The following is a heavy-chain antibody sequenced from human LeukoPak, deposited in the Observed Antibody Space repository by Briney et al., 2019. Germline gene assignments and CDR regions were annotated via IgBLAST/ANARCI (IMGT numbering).Heavy chain of an antibody. D-gene: IGHD1-26*01. CDR2: INPSGGST. CDR3: ARARGLRGWELRAGAFDI. CDR1: GYTFTSYY. V-gene: IGHV1-46*01. Sequence: ASVKVSCKASGYTFTSYYMHWVRQAPGQGLDWMGIINPSGGSTSYAQKFQGRVTMTRDMSTSTVYMELSSLRSEDTAVYYCARARGLRGWELRAGAFDIWGQGTMVTVSS. J-gene: IGHJ3*02.